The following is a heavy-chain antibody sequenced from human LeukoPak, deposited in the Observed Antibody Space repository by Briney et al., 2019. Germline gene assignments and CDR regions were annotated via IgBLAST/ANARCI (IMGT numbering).Heavy chain of an antibody. CDR3: ARADIVVVPAAAPNYYYMDV. J-gene: IGHJ6*03. CDR2: ISSSSSYI. CDR1: GFTFSSYS. D-gene: IGHD2-2*01. Sequence: PGGSLRLXCAASGFTFSSYSMNWVRQAPGKGLEWVSSISSSSSYIYYADSVKGRFTISRDNAKNSLYLQMNSLRAEDTAVYYCARADIVVVPAAAPNYYYMDVWGKGTTVTVSS. V-gene: IGHV3-21*01.